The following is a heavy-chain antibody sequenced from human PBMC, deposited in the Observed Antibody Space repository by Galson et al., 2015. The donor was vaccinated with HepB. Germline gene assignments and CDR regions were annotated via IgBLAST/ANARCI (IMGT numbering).Heavy chain of an antibody. CDR1: GFTFSGSA. CDR2: IRSKANSYAT. CDR3: TRSRALFWSGYYSEFDP. D-gene: IGHD3-3*01. J-gene: IGHJ5*02. V-gene: IGHV3-73*01. Sequence: SLRLSCAASGFTFSGSAMHWVRLASGKGLEWVGRIRSKANSYATAYAASVKGRFTISRDDSKNTAYLQMNSLKTEDTAVYYCTRSRALFWSGYYSEFDPWGQGTLVTVSS.